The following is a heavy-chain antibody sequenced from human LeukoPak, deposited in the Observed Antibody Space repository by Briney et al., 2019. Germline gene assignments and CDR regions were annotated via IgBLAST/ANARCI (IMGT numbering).Heavy chain of an antibody. CDR2: ISYDGSNK. Sequence: GRSPRLSCAASGFTFSSYGMHWVRQAPGKGLEWVAVISYDGSNKYYADSVKGRFTISRDNSKNTLYLQMNSLRVEDTAVYYCAIGPLTHTANDAFDIWGQGTMVTVSS. D-gene: IGHD1-14*01. J-gene: IGHJ3*02. CDR3: AIGPLTHTANDAFDI. V-gene: IGHV3-30*03. CDR1: GFTFSSYG.